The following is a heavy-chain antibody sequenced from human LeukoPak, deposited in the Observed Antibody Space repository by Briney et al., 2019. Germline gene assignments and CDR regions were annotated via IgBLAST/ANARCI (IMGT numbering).Heavy chain of an antibody. CDR1: GFTSSNYW. V-gene: IGHV3-7*01. D-gene: IGHD6-19*01. Sequence: GGSLRLSCAASGFTSSNYWMSWVRQAPRKGLEWVANIKQDGSEKYYVDSVEGRFTISRDNAKNSLYLQMNSLRAEDTAVYYCARDRGSSGWYEFDYWGQGTLATVSS. CDR2: IKQDGSEK. J-gene: IGHJ4*02. CDR3: ARDRGSSGWYEFDY.